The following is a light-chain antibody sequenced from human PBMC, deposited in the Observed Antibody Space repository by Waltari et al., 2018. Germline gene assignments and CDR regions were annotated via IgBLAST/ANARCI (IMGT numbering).Light chain of an antibody. CDR1: QDIREN. CDR3: QQYESLCT. J-gene: IGKJ2*02. Sequence: DIQMTQSPSSLSASVGDRVTITCQASQDIRENLNWYHEKPGNAPNILISFESQLEPGVPPRFSGSGSGAVFSFTISSLQPEDIATYYCQQYESLCTFGQGTKLEI. V-gene: IGKV1-33*01. CDR2: FES.